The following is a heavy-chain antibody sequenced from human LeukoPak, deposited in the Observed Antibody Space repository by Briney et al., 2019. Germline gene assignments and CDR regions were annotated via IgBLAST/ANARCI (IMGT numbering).Heavy chain of an antibody. CDR1: GGSVNYYY. V-gene: IGHV4-59*02. Sequence: SETLSLTCTVSGGSVNYYYWSWIRQPPGKGLEWIGYIYYSGSTNYNPSLKSRVTISVDTSKNQFSLKLSSVTAADTAVYYCARGSGYCSSTSCYSLDYWGQGTLVTVSS. J-gene: IGHJ4*02. CDR2: IYYSGST. CDR3: ARGSGYCSSTSCYSLDY. D-gene: IGHD2-2*01.